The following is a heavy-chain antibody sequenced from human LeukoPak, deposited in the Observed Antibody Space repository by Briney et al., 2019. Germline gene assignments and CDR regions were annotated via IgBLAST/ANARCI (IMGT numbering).Heavy chain of an antibody. Sequence: PGGSLRLSCAASGFTVSSNYMNWGRQAPGKGLEWVSVIYSGGSTFYADSVEGRFTISRDNSNNTLYLQMNSLRAEDTAMYYCAREYYDNSGGEDAFDIWGPGTMVTVSS. CDR2: IYSGGST. CDR3: AREYYDNSGGEDAFDI. CDR1: GFTVSSNY. J-gene: IGHJ3*02. V-gene: IGHV3-53*01. D-gene: IGHD3-22*01.